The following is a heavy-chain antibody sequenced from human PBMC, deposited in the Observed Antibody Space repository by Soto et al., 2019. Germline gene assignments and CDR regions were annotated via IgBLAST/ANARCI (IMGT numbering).Heavy chain of an antibody. J-gene: IGHJ4*02. CDR3: AREYRSSSGRLDY. CDR1: GGSFSSYA. CDR2: IIPIFGTP. Sequence: SVKVSCKASGGSFSSYAISWVRQAPGQGLEWMGGIIPIFGTPSYAQKFQGRVTITADESTSTAYMELSSLRSEDTAVYYCAREYRSSSGRLDYCGRLPRVAVCS. D-gene: IGHD6-6*01. V-gene: IGHV1-69*13.